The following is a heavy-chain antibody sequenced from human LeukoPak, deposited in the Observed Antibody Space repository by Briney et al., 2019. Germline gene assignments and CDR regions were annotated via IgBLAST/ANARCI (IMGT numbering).Heavy chain of an antibody. J-gene: IGHJ4*02. CDR1: GDSISSGDYY. CDR2: IFHSGST. CDR3: ARNCGGVYYFDY. V-gene: IGHV4-30-2*01. Sequence: SETLSLTCTVSGDSISSGDYYWNWIRQPPGKGLEWVGSIFHSGSTYYNPSLKSRVTISIDRSKNQFSLKLSSVTAADTAIYYCARNCGGVYYFDYWGQGTLVTVSS. D-gene: IGHD2-21*01.